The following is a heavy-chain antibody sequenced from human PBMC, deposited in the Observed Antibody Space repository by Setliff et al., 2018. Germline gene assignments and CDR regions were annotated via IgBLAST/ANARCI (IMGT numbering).Heavy chain of an antibody. CDR2: VHPDGST. J-gene: IGHJ5*02. CDR1: GGSLSADYY. Sequence: KTSETLSLTCTVSGGSLSADYYWSWIRQPAGKGLEWIGHVHPDGSTNYNPSLYSRLIISVDTSKNQFSLKLTSVTAADTAVYYCVRALLWSGEGRFDPWGQGTLVTVSS. CDR3: VRALLWSGEGRFDP. D-gene: IGHD2-8*02. V-gene: IGHV4-61*09.